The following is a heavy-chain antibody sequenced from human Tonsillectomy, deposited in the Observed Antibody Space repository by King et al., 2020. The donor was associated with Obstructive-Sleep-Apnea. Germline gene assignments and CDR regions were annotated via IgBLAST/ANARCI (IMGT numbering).Heavy chain of an antibody. CDR2: ISWDGTST. J-gene: IGHJ4*02. D-gene: IGHD6-19*01. Sequence: QLVQSGGVVLQPGGSLRLSCAASGFTFDVYAMRLVRQAPGKGLEWVSLISWDGTSTYYADSVKGRFTISRDNSKNSLYLQMNSLRAWDSAFYYCAKEKFSSGWNRIFDYWGQGTLVTVSS. V-gene: IGHV3-43D*03. CDR1: GFTFDVYA. CDR3: AKEKFSSGWNRIFDY.